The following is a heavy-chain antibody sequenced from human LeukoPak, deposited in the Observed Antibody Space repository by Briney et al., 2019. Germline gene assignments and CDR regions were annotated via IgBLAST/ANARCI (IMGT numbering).Heavy chain of an antibody. Sequence: GGSLRLSCAASGFTFSSYAMSWVRQAPGKGLEWVSAISGSGGSTYYADSVKGRFTIYRDNSKNTLYLQMNSLRAEDTAVYYCAKVSTMVRGVRRYPGFWGQGTLVTVSS. CDR2: ISGSGGST. D-gene: IGHD3-10*01. J-gene: IGHJ4*02. V-gene: IGHV3-23*01. CDR3: AKVSTMVRGVRRYPGF. CDR1: GFTFSSYA.